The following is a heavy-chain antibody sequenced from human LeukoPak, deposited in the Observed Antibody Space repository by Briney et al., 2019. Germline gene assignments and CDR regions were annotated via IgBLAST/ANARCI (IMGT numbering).Heavy chain of an antibody. D-gene: IGHD3-16*02. CDR2: ISIYNGNA. Sequence: ASVKVSCKASGYTFTSYGISWVRQAPGQGLEWMGSISIYNGNAKYAENFQGRVTMTTDTSTSTAYMELSLRSDDTAMYYCARDQYDSVWGSCRPYFDFWGQGTLVTVSS. V-gene: IGHV1-18*01. CDR3: ARDQYDSVWGSCRPYFDF. J-gene: IGHJ4*02. CDR1: GYTFTSYG.